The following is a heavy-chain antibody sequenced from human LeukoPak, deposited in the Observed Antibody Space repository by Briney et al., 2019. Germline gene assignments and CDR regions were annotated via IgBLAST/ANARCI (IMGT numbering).Heavy chain of an antibody. V-gene: IGHV4-59*01. Sequence: SSETLSLTCTVSGGSISSYYWSWIRQPPGKGLEWIGYIYYSGSTNYNPSLKSRVTISVDTSKNQFSLKLSSVTAADTAVYYCARERNYYGSGSYDLWFDPWGQGTLATVSS. CDR1: GGSISSYY. J-gene: IGHJ5*02. CDR3: ARERNYYGSGSYDLWFDP. D-gene: IGHD3-10*01. CDR2: IYYSGST.